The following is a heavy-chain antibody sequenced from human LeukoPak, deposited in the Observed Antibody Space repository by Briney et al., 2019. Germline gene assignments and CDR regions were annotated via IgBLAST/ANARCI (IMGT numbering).Heavy chain of an antibody. D-gene: IGHD2-15*01. J-gene: IGHJ3*02. CDR3: AKSQLRYCSGGSCFDAFDI. V-gene: IGHV3-30*02. CDR2: IRYDGSNK. CDR1: GFTFSSYG. Sequence: HPGGSLRLSCAASGFTFSSYGMHWVRQAPGKGLEWVTFIRYDGSNKYDAESVKGRFTISRDNSKNTLYLQMNSLRAEDTALYYCAKSQLRYCSGGSCFDAFDIWGQGTMVTVSS.